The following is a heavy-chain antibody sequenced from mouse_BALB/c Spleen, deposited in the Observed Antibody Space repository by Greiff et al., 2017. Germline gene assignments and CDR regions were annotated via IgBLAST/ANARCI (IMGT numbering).Heavy chain of an antibody. CDR3: ARDEDHYYGSSPYWYFDV. CDR1: GYTFTSYD. CDR2: IYPGDGST. Sequence: QVQLQQSGPELVKPGASVKISCKASGYTFTSYDINWVKQRPGQGLEWIGWIYPGDGSTKYNEKFKGKATLTADKSSSTAYMQLSSLTSENSAVYFCARDEDHYYGSSPYWYFDVWGAGTTVTVSS. D-gene: IGHD1-1*01. V-gene: IGHV1S56*01. J-gene: IGHJ1*01.